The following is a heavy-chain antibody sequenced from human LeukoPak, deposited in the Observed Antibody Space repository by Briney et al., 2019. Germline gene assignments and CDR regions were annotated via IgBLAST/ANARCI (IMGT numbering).Heavy chain of an antibody. Sequence: GESLKISCEASGYSFRNHWIAWVRQMPGKGPECMGLIYPADSDTRYSPSFQGQVTISADKSISTAYLQWSSLKASDTAMYYCARHRLNYYDSSHDAFDIWGQGTMVTVSS. V-gene: IGHV5-51*01. CDR3: ARHRLNYYDSSHDAFDI. CDR1: GYSFRNHW. CDR2: IYPADSDT. J-gene: IGHJ3*02. D-gene: IGHD3-22*01.